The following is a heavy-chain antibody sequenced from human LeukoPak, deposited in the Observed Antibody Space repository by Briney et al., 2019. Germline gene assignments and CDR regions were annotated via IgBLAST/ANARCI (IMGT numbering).Heavy chain of an antibody. D-gene: IGHD3-22*01. CDR3: ARGYCYDSSGYFFDY. CDR1: GYTFTGYY. J-gene: IGHJ4*02. V-gene: IGHV1-2*02. CDR2: INPNSGGT. Sequence: ASVKVSCKASGYTFTGYYMHWVRQAPGQGLEWMGWINPNSGGTNYAQKFQGRVTMTRDTSISTAYMELSRLRSDDTAVYYCARGYCYDSSGYFFDYWGQGTLVTVSS.